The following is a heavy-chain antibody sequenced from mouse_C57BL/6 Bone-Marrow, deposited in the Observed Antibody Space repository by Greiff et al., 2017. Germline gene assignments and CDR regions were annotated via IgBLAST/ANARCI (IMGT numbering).Heavy chain of an antibody. J-gene: IGHJ4*01. Sequence: VQLQQSGAELVRPGTSVKMSCKASGYTFTNYWIGWAKQRPGHGLEWIGDIYPGGGYTNYNEKFKGKATFTADTSSNTAYMQLSSLTTEDSAIYYCARDDYDAMDYWGQGTAVTVSS. V-gene: IGHV1-63*01. CDR1: GYTFTNYW. CDR3: ARDDYDAMDY. CDR2: IYPGGGYT.